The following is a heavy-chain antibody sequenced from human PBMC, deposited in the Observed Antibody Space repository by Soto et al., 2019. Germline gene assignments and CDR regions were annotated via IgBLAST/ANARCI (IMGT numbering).Heavy chain of an antibody. D-gene: IGHD3-3*01. Sequence: SGPTLVNPTQTLTLTCTFSGFSLSTSGMCVSWIRQPPGKALEWLARIDWDDDKYYSTSLKTRLTISKDTSKNQVVLTMTNMDPVDTATYYCARIRIDYDFWSGKGGYYFDYWGQGTLVTVSS. CDR3: ARIRIDYDFWSGKGGYYFDY. V-gene: IGHV2-70*11. CDR2: IDWDDDK. CDR1: GFSLSTSGMC. J-gene: IGHJ4*02.